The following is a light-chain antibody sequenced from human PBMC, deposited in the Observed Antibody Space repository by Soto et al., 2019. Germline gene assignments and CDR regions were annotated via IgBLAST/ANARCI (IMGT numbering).Light chain of an antibody. Sequence: QSALTQPRSVSGSPGQSVTISCTGSSRDVGRSNSISWYQQFPGKAPKLLIYDVTQRPSGVPDRFSGSKFGNAASLTISGLQAEDEADYHCCSYVGGVSFVLFGGGTKVTVL. CDR2: DVT. V-gene: IGLV2-11*01. J-gene: IGLJ2*01. CDR1: SRDVGRSNS. CDR3: CSYVGGVSFVL.